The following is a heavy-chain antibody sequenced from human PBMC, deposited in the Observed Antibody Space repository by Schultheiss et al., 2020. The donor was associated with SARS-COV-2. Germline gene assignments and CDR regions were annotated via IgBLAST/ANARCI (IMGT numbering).Heavy chain of an antibody. CDR1: GFTFTNSA. V-gene: IGHV1-58*02. J-gene: IGHJ1*01. CDR3: AAESTRAAAETDEYFQH. Sequence: KISCKAFGFTFTNSAMQWVRQTRGQRLEWIGWIVVGSGNTNYAQKFQDRVTITRDMSTRTAYMELSSLSSEDTAVYYCAAESTRAAAETDEYFQHWGQGTLVTVSS. CDR2: IVVGSGNT. D-gene: IGHD6-13*01.